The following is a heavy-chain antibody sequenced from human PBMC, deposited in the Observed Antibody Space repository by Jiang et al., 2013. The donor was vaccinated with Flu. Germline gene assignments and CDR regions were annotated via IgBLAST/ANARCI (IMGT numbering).Heavy chain of an antibody. CDR1: GYTFTGYY. CDR2: INPNSGGT. Sequence: GAEVKKPGASVKVSCKASGYTFTGYYMHWVRQAPGQGLEWMGWINPNSGGTNYAQKFQGRVTITADKSTSTAYMELSSLRSEDTAVYYCAGSRSIDMDVWGKGTTVTVSS. J-gene: IGHJ6*04. D-gene: IGHD6-6*01. V-gene: IGHV1-2*02. CDR3: AGSRSIDMDV.